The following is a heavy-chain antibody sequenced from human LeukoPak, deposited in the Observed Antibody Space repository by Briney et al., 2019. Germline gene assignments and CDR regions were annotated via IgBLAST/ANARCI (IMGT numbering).Heavy chain of an antibody. CDR3: AKENTAMVD. CDR2: TSGSGGST. D-gene: IGHD5-18*01. V-gene: IGHV3-23*01. CDR1: EFTFSSYA. Sequence: GGSLRLSCAASEFTFSSYAMSWVRQAPGKGLHLFSATSGSGGSTYYADSVKGRFTISRDNSKNTLYLQMNSLSAEHTAVYYCAKENTAMVDWGQGTLVTVSS. J-gene: IGHJ4*02.